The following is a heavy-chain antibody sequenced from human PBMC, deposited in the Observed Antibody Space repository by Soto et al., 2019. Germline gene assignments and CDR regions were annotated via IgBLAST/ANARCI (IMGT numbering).Heavy chain of an antibody. J-gene: IGHJ4*02. CDR3: ARSPQLGGPGL. CDR2: ISGSGAST. Sequence: EVQLLESGGALVQPGGSLRLSCAASGFTFSTYAMTWVRQAPGKGPERVATISGSGASTYYADSVKGRFPISRDNSKPTLSLQMNSLRGEDTAVYYCARSPQLGGPGLWGKGTLVTVAS. D-gene: IGHD3-10*01. CDR1: GFTFSTYA. V-gene: IGHV3-23*01.